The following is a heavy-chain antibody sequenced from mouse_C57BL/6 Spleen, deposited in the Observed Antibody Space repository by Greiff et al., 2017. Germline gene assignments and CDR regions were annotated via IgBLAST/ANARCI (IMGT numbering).Heavy chain of an antibody. D-gene: IGHD1-1*01. Sequence: QVQLQQPGAELVMPGASVKLSCKASGYTFTSYWMHWVKQRPGQGLEWIGEIDPSDSYTNYNQKFTGKSTLTVDKSSSTAYMQLSSLTSAVSAVYYCARGGVVARYWYFDVWGTGTTVTVSS. CDR2: IDPSDSYT. CDR3: ARGGVVARYWYFDV. V-gene: IGHV1-69*01. J-gene: IGHJ1*03. CDR1: GYTFTSYW.